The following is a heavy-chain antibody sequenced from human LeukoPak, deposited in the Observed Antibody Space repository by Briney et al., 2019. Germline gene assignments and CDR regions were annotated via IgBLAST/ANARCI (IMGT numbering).Heavy chain of an antibody. J-gene: IGHJ4*02. CDR3: TRDGVLLWSKDFGY. CDR1: GFTFGDYA. D-gene: IGHD3-10*01. Sequence: GGSLRLSCTASGFTFGDYAMSWVRQAPGKGLEWVGFIRSKAYGGTTEYAASVKGRFTISRDDSKSIAYLQMNSLKTEDTAVYYCTRDGVLLWSKDFGYWGQGTLVTVSS. CDR2: IRSKAYGGTT. V-gene: IGHV3-49*04.